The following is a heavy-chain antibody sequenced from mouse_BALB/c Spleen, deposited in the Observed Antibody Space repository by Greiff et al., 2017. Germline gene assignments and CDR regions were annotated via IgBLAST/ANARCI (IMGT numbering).Heavy chain of an antibody. V-gene: IGHV14-3*02. D-gene: IGHD2-3*01. CDR2: IDPANGNT. Sequence: EVQLQQSGAELVKPGASVKLSCTASGFNITDTYMHWVKQRPEQGLEWIGRIDPANGNTKYDPKFQGKATITADTSSNTAYLQLSSLTSEDTAVYYCARDDGYYEGYGMDYWGQGTSVTVSS. J-gene: IGHJ4*01. CDR1: GFNITDTY. CDR3: ARDDGYYEGYGMDY.